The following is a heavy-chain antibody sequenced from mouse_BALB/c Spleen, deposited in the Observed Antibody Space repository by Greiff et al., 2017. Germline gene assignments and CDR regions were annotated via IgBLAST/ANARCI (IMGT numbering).Heavy chain of an antibody. CDR3: ARGRSPFDY. J-gene: IGHJ2*01. CDR2: ISSGGST. CDR1: GFTFSSYA. Sequence: EVKLMESGGGLVKPGGSLKLSCAASGFTFSSYAMSWVRQTPEKRLEWVASISSGGSTYYPDSVKGRFTISRDNARNILYLQMSSLRCEDTAMYYCARGRSPFDYWGQGTTLTVSS. V-gene: IGHV5-6-5*01.